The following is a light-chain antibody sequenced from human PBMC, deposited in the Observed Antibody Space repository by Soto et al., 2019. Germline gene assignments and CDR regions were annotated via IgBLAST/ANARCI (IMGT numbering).Light chain of an antibody. CDR3: QSFDNSLRGVV. V-gene: IGLV1-40*01. CDR2: ATT. CDR1: GSNIGAHYD. J-gene: IGLJ2*01. Sequence: QSVLTQPPSVSGAPGQRVTISCTGSGSNIGAHYDVHWYQQVPGTAPKLVIYATTSRPSGVPDRFSGSKSGTSASLPITGLQAADEAVYYCQSFDNSLRGVVFGAGTQLTVL.